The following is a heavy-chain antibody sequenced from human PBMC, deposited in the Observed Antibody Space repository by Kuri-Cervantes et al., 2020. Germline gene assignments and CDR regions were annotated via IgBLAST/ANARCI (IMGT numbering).Heavy chain of an antibody. CDR3: AKLRIAAAGFDY. V-gene: IGHV1-46*01. Sequence: GGSLRLSCKASGGTFSSYAISWVRQAPGQGLEWMGIINPSDGSTTYAQKFQGRVTMTRDTFTSTVYMELSSLRSEDTAVYYCAKLRIAAAGFDYWGLGTLVTVSS. J-gene: IGHJ4*02. D-gene: IGHD6-13*01. CDR2: INPSDGST. CDR1: GGTFSSYA.